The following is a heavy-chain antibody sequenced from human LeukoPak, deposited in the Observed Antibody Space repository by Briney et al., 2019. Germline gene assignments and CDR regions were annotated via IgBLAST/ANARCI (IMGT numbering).Heavy chain of an antibody. Sequence: ASVKVSCKASGYTFTGYYMHWVRQAPGQGLEWMGWINPNSGGTNYAQKFQGRVTMTRDTSVTTAYMELSRLTSDDTAVYYCARDSPHYGSGGYYYVMGYWGQGTLVTVSS. CDR3: ARDSPHYGSGGYYYVMGY. CDR1: GYTFTGYY. CDR2: INPNSGGT. J-gene: IGHJ4*02. D-gene: IGHD3-22*01. V-gene: IGHV1-2*02.